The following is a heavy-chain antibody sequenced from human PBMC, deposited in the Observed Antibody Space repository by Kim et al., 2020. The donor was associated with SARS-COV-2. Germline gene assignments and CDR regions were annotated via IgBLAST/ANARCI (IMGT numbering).Heavy chain of an antibody. J-gene: IGHJ4*02. CDR1: GFTFSSNS. D-gene: IGHD3-10*01. Sequence: GGSLRLSCAASGFTFSSNSMHWVRKAPGKGLEWVAVISSDGRKTFYADSVKGRFTIFRDNSENTLSLQMNSLRTEDTAVYYCAKDWGYDSGTWLTYWGQGTLVSVSS. CDR2: ISSDGRKT. CDR3: AKDWGYDSGTWLTY. V-gene: IGHV3-30*18.